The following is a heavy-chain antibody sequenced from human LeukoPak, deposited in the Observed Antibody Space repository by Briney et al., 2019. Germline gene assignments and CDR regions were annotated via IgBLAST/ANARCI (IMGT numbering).Heavy chain of an antibody. J-gene: IGHJ6*03. V-gene: IGHV3-23*01. Sequence: GGSLRLSCAASGFTFSNYGMTWVRQAPGKGLEWVSAISDSGGRTFYADSVKGRFTISRDNSKNTLYLQIHSLRAEDTAVYYCARDRKDIVVVPANYYYYYYMDVWGKGTTVTISS. CDR2: ISDSGGRT. CDR1: GFTFSNYG. D-gene: IGHD2-2*01. CDR3: ARDRKDIVVVPANYYYYYYMDV.